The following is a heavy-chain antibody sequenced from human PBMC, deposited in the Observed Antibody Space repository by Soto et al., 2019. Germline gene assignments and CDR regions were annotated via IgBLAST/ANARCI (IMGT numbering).Heavy chain of an antibody. CDR1: GFTFSNAW. CDR2: IKSKTDGGTT. J-gene: IGHJ6*02. D-gene: IGHD6-6*01. Sequence: EVQLVESGGGLVKPGGSLRLSCAASGFTFSNAWMNWVRQAPGKGLEWVGRIKSKTDGGTTDYAAPVKGRFTISRDVSKNTLYLQMNSLKTEDTAVYYCTTLTYSSSSPSDYYYYGMDVWGQGTTVTVSS. V-gene: IGHV3-15*07. CDR3: TTLTYSSSSPSDYYYYGMDV.